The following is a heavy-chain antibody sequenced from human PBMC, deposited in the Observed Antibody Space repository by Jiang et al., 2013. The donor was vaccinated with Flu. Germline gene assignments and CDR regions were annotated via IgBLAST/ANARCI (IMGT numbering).Heavy chain of an antibody. V-gene: IGHV4-39*01. CDR2: ISFIGRT. D-gene: IGHD1-26*01. Sequence: PGLVKPSETLSLTCTVSGGSISTSPSYWAWIRQSTGKGLEWIAGISFIGRTYYNPSLERRLTISADTSKSQISLRLNSVTAADTAKYYCARQTSGSLDFWGQGILVTVSS. CDR3: ARQTSGSLDF. CDR1: GGSISTSPSY. J-gene: IGHJ4*02.